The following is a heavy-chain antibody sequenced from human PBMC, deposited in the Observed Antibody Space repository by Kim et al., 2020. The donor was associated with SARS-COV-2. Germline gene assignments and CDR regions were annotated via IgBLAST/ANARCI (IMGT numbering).Heavy chain of an antibody. Sequence: GESLKISCRGFGFSFTTYWIAWVRQAPGNVFEWVGNINPGHSDTKYSPSFEGHVTISADKSISVVYLHWDSLKASDTGTYYCARLPYSALYSPSHIDHWGPGAPIIVSS. J-gene: IGHJ4*02. CDR2: INPGHSDT. CDR1: GFSFTTYW. D-gene: IGHD4-4*01. V-gene: IGHV5-51*01. CDR3: ARLPYSALYSPSHIDH.